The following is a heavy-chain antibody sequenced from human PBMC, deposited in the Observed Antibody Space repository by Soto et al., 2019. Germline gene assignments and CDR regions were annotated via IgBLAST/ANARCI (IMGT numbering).Heavy chain of an antibody. J-gene: IGHJ6*03. Sequence: PSETLSLTCTVSGGSISIYFWSWIRQPQGKGLEWIGYIYYSGSTNYNPSLKSRVTISVDTSKNQFSLKLSSVTAADTAVYYCARRRGYCSGGSCYSGRDYYYYMDVWGKGTTVTVSS. CDR2: IYYSGST. CDR3: ARRRGYCSGGSCYSGRDYYYYMDV. V-gene: IGHV4-59*08. CDR1: GGSISIYF. D-gene: IGHD2-15*01.